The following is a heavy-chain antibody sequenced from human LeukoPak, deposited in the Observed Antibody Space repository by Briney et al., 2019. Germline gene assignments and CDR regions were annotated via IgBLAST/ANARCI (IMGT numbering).Heavy chain of an antibody. D-gene: IGHD3-22*01. J-gene: IGHJ4*02. CDR2: ISSSSSTT. CDR1: GFTFSSYS. CDR3: AREGRDSSGYYRG. V-gene: IGHV3-48*04. Sequence: GGSLRLSCAASGFTFSSYSMTWVRQAPGKGLEWVSYISSSSSTTYYADSVKGRFTISRDNAKNSLYLQMNSLRAEDTAVYYCAREGRDSSGYYRGWGQGTLVTVSS.